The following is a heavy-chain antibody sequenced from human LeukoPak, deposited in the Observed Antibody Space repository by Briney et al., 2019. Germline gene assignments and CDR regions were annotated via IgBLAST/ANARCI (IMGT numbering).Heavy chain of an antibody. J-gene: IGHJ5*02. D-gene: IGHD1-1*01. CDR2: VYHSATT. V-gene: IGHV4-38-2*02. CDR3: ARDSIRVQTGTTP. CDR1: DYSISSGYY. Sequence: SETLTLTCRVSDYSISSGYYWGWIRQPPGKGLEWIGSVYHSATTYYNPSLKSRVTISVDTSKNQFSLKLSSVTAADTAVYYCARDSIRVQTGTTPWGRGTLVTVSS.